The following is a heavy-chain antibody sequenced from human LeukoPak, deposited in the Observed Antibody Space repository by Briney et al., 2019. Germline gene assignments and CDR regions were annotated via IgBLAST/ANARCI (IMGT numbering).Heavy chain of an antibody. D-gene: IGHD2/OR15-2a*01. CDR1: GFPLRDYG. CDR2: TRSRIYGGAP. J-gene: IGHJ4*02. V-gene: IGHV3-49*04. CDR3: ARGQTVTGAKYYFDF. Sequence: GRSLRLSCLTSGFPLRDYGLGWVRQAPGMGLEWVSFTRSRIYGGAPEYAASVRDRFFVSGDDSEGVAYLQMNNLKSEDTGVYYCARGQTVTGAKYYFDFWSPGTLVTVSS.